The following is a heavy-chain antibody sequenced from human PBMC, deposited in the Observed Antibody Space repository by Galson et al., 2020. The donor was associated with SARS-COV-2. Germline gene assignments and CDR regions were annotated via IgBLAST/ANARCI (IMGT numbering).Heavy chain of an antibody. J-gene: IGHJ6*02. V-gene: IGHV3-7*01. CDR3: ARDSLAAAGTGTPNYYGMDV. CDR1: GFTFGDYW. D-gene: IGHD6-13*01. Sequence: TGGSLRLSCAVSGFTFGDYWMSWVRQTPGKGLEWVANIKQDGSEKYYVDSVKGRFTISRDNAKNSLYLQMNSLRAEDTAVYYCARDSLAAAGTGTPNYYGMDVWGQGTTVTVSS. CDR2: IKQDGSEK.